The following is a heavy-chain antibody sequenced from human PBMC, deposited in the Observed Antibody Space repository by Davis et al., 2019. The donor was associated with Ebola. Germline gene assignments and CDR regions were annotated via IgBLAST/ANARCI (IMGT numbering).Heavy chain of an antibody. CDR2: ISISSSTI. J-gene: IGHJ4*02. CDR3: AKDEYGGNNY. Sequence: GESLKISCAASGFTFSSYSMNWVRQAPGKGLEWVSYISISSSTIYYADSVKGRFTISRDNSKNTLYLQMNSLRGEDTAVYYCAKDEYGGNNYWGQGTLVTVSS. CDR1: GFTFSSYS. D-gene: IGHD4-23*01. V-gene: IGHV3-48*01.